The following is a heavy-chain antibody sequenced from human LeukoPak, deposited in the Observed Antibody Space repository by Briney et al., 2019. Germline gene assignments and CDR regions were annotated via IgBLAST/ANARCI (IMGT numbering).Heavy chain of an antibody. CDR3: ARGGYRFGYVFDY. Sequence: PGGSLRLSCAASGYTFSSYAAHWVRQAPGTGLEWVSFISYDGSDIKYADSVKGRFTISRDNSKNTLFLQMNSLRPEDTAVYYCARGGYRFGYVFDYWGQGTLVTVSS. CDR2: ISYDGSDI. J-gene: IGHJ4*02. V-gene: IGHV3-30*04. CDR1: GYTFSSYA. D-gene: IGHD5-18*01.